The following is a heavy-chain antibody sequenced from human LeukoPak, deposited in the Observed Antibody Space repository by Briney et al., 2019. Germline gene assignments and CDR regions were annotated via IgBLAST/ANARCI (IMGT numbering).Heavy chain of an antibody. CDR2: ISGSGGST. V-gene: IGHV3-23*01. J-gene: IGHJ4*02. CDR1: GFTFSSYA. D-gene: IGHD6-6*01. CDR3: AKLMSIAARPGGLGFDY. Sequence: GGSLRLSCAASGFTFSSYAMSWVRQAPGKGLEWVSAISGSGGSTYYADSVKGRFTISRDNSKNTLYLQMNSLRAEDTAVYYCAKLMSIAARPGGLGFDYWGQGILVTVSS.